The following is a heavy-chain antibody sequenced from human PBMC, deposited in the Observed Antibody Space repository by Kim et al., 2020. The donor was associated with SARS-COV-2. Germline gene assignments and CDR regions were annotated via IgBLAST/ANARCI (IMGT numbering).Heavy chain of an antibody. J-gene: IGHJ6*02. D-gene: IGHD6-13*01. Sequence: GGSLRLSCAASGFTFSDYYMSWIRQAPGKGLEWVSYISSSGSTIYYADSVKGRFTISRDNAKNSLYLQMNSLRAEDTAVYYCARGDWTDIAAADTPTYYYYGMDVWGQGTTVTVSS. CDR3: ARGDWTDIAAADTPTYYYYGMDV. V-gene: IGHV3-11*01. CDR1: GFTFSDYY. CDR2: ISSSGSTI.